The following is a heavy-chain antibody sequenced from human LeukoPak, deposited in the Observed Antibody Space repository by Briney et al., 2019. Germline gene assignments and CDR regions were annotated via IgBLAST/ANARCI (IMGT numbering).Heavy chain of an antibody. V-gene: IGHV5-10-1*01. J-gene: IGHJ6*02. CDR1: GYSFTTYW. CDR3: ARRATGTTYYYGMDV. Sequence: HGESLKISCKGSGYSFTTYWISWVRQMPGKGLNWMGRIDPSDSYTNYSPSFQGHVTISADKSISTAYLQWSSLKASDTAMYYCARRATGTTYYYGMDVWGQGTTVTVSS. CDR2: IDPSDSYT. D-gene: IGHD1-1*01.